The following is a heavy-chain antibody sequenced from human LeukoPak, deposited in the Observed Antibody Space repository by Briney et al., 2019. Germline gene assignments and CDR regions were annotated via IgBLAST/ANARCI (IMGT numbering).Heavy chain of an antibody. CDR3: ARLPEGTAMATRAFDI. D-gene: IGHD5-18*01. V-gene: IGHV4-59*05. CDR2: IYYSGTT. CDR1: GGSISTYY. J-gene: IGHJ3*02. Sequence: SETLSRTCTVSGGSISTYYWSWIRQPAGKGLEWIGRIYYSGTTYYNPSLKSRVTISVDTSKNQFSLKVSSVTAADTAVYYCARLPEGTAMATRAFDIWGQGTMVTVSS.